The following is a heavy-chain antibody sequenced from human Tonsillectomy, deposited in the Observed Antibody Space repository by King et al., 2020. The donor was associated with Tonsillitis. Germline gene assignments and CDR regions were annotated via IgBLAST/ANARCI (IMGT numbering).Heavy chain of an antibody. J-gene: IGHJ4*02. D-gene: IGHD1-26*01. V-gene: IGHV1-2*02. CDR2: INPNSGGT. CDR3: ARGALVGAHVDY. Sequence: LVQSGAEVKKPVASVKVSCKASGYTFTGDDMHWVRQASGQWLDWMGGINPNSGGTNYAQKFQGRVTMIRDTSISTAYMELSRLRSDDTAVYYCARGALVGAHVDYWGQGTLVTVSS. CDR1: GYTFTGDD.